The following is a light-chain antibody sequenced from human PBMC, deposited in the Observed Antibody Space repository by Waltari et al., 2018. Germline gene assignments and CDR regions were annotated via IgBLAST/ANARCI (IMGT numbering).Light chain of an antibody. CDR3: TSFSSDSTPLV. CDR2: DVS. V-gene: IGLV2-14*03. J-gene: IGLJ1*01. Sequence: QSALTQPASVSGSLGQSITMSCTGTRSAIGIYNYVSWYQQHPGKAPKLLIYDVSNRPSGVSNRFSGSKSGNTASLTISGLQSEDEADYYCTSFSSDSTPLVFGTGTRVTV. CDR1: RSAIGIYNY.